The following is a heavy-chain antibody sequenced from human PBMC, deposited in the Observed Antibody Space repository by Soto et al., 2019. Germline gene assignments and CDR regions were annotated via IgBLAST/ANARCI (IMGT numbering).Heavy chain of an antibody. CDR2: IWYDGSNK. V-gene: IGHV3-33*01. Sequence: PGGSLRLSCAASGFTYSSYGMHWVRQAPGKGLEWVAVIWYDGSNKYYADSVKGRFTISRDNSKNTLYLQMNSLRAEDTAVYYGERERFYDFWSGHPPLYYYYYMNVGGKGTTVTVS. J-gene: IGHJ6*03. CDR3: ERERFYDFWSGHPPLYYYYYMNV. D-gene: IGHD3-3*01. CDR1: GFTYSSYG.